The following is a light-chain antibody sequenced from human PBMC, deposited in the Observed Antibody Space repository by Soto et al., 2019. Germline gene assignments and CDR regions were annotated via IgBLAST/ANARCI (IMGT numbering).Light chain of an antibody. CDR3: QQSYSTPFT. V-gene: IGKV1-39*01. CDR1: QSISSF. J-gene: IGKJ5*01. Sequence: DIQMTQSQSSLSASVGDRVTITCRASQSISSFLNWYKKKPGKAPKLLIYAASSLQSVVPSIFSGSGSVTDFTLTISSLQPEDFATYYCQQSYSTPFTFGQGTRLEIK. CDR2: AAS.